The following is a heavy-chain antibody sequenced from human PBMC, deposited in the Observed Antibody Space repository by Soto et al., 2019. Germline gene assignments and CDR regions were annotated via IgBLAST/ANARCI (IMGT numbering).Heavy chain of an antibody. Sequence: QVQLEESGGGLVKPGGSLRLSCAASGFTFSAVYMSWIRQAPNKGLEYISYISSSGTSANYADSVKGRFTISRDNAKNSLYLQMNSLRAEDAAVYYCARDRGGVTGQYFDYWGQGALVTGSS. J-gene: IGHJ4*02. CDR1: GFTFSAVY. CDR2: ISSSGTSA. V-gene: IGHV3-11*05. CDR3: ARDRGGVTGQYFDY. D-gene: IGHD3-10*01.